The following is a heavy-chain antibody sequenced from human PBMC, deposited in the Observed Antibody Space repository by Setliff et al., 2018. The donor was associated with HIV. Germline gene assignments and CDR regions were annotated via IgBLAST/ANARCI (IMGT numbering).Heavy chain of an antibody. Sequence: ASAKVSCKASGYIFTNYAMQWVRQAPGQGLEWMGWINTGNGSTKYSQKFQGRVTISRDTFASTAYMYLSSLRSEDTAVYYCARPDSRWYARGRDPLYGMDVWGQGTTVTVSS. CDR2: INTGNGST. V-gene: IGHV1-3*04. CDR1: GYIFTNYA. J-gene: IGHJ6*02. CDR3: ARPDSRWYARGRDPLYGMDV. D-gene: IGHD6-13*01.